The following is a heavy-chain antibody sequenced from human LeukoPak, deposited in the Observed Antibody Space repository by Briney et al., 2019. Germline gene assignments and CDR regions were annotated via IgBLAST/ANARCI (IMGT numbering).Heavy chain of an antibody. CDR3: ARDSQDYGGNSGIDY. D-gene: IGHD4-23*01. Sequence: SETLSLTCAVSGGSISSSNWWSWVRQPPGKGLEWIGEIYHSGSTNYNPSLKSRVTISVDKSKNQFSLKLSSVTAADTAVYYCARDSQDYGGNSGIDYWGQGTLVTVSS. CDR1: GGSISSSNW. CDR2: IYHSGST. V-gene: IGHV4-4*02. J-gene: IGHJ4*02.